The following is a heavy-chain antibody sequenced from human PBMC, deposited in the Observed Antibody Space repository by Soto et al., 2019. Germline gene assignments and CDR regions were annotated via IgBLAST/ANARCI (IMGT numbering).Heavy chain of an antibody. CDR3: ARYSSGWSHYYYYGMDV. J-gene: IGHJ6*02. D-gene: IGHD6-19*01. CDR1: DFTFGDSY. V-gene: IGHV3-11*06. CDR2: ISPGSRYP. Sequence: GSLRLSCAGSDFTFGDSYMSWIRQAPGKGLEWLSYISPGSRYPAYADSVKGRFTISRDNAKNSLYLQMNSLRAEDTAVYYCARYSSGWSHYYYYGMDVWGQGTTVTVSS.